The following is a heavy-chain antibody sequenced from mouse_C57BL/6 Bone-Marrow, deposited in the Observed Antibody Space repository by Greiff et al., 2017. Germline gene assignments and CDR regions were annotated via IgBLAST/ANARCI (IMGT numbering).Heavy chain of an antibody. V-gene: IGHV1-31*01. Sequence: VQLKESGHELVKPGASVKISCKASGYSFTGYYMHWVKQSHGNILDWIGYIYPYNGVSSYNQKFKGKATLTVDKSSSTAYMELRSLTSEDSAVYYCARLYYGSRHWYFDVWGTGTTVTVSS. CDR1: GYSFTGYY. CDR3: ARLYYGSRHWYFDV. J-gene: IGHJ1*03. CDR2: IYPYNGVS. D-gene: IGHD1-1*01.